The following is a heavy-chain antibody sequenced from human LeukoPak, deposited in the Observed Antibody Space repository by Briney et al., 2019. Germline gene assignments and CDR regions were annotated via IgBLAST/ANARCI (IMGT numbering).Heavy chain of an antibody. CDR2: IYYSGST. CDR3: ARRSHYYDSSGYYYNHDAFDI. CDR1: GGSTSSGGYY. V-gene: IGHV4-31*03. D-gene: IGHD3-22*01. J-gene: IGHJ3*02. Sequence: SETLSLTCTVSGGSTSSGGYYWSWIRQHPGQGLEWIGYIYYSGSTYYNPSLKSRVTISVDTSKNQFSLKLSSVTAADTAVYYCARRSHYYDSSGYYYNHDAFDIWGQGTMVTVSS.